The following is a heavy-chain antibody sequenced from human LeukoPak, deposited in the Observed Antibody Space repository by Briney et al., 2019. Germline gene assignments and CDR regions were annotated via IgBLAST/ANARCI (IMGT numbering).Heavy chain of an antibody. Sequence: SETLSLTCTVSGDSINTYYWRCIRQPAGRGLEWIGRNYTSGSTNYNPSLKSRVTMSVDTSKNQFSLKLRSVSAADTAVYYCAREEEQMARGLDPWGQGALVTVSS. D-gene: IGHD5-24*01. CDR1: GDSINTYY. V-gene: IGHV4-4*07. CDR3: AREEEQMARGLDP. CDR2: NYTSGST. J-gene: IGHJ5*02.